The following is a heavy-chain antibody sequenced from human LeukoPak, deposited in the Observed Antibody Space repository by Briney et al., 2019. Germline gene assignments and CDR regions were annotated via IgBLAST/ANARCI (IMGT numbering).Heavy chain of an antibody. CDR2: ISVDKGNT. D-gene: IGHD1-26*01. J-gene: IGHJ4*02. Sequence: ASVKVSCKGSGYTFTSYGINWVRQAPGQGLEWMGWISVDKGNTNYAQKFQGRVTITADESTSTAYMELSSLRSEDMAVYYCARGKWELPSFDYWGQGTLVTVSS. V-gene: IGHV1-18*03. CDR3: ARGKWELPSFDY. CDR1: GYTFTSYG.